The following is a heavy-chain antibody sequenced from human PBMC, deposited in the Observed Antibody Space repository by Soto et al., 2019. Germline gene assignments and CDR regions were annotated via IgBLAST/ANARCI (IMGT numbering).Heavy chain of an antibody. J-gene: IGHJ6*02. D-gene: IGHD2-21*02. V-gene: IGHV3-33*01. CDR2: IWYDGSNK. CDR3: ARDNEGGNSGYYYYGMDV. CDR1: GFTFSSYG. Sequence: QVQLVESGGGVVQPGRSLRLSCAASGFTFSSYGMHWVRQAPGKGLEWVAVIWYDGSNKYYADSVKGRFTISRDNSKNTLYLQMNSLRAEDTAVYYCARDNEGGNSGYYYYGMDVWGQGTTVTVSS.